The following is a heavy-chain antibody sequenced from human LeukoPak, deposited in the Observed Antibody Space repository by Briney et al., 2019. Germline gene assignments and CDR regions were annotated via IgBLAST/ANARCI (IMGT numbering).Heavy chain of an antibody. CDR3: ARDPAAAGAYIFDY. CDR2: MSYVEDDK. D-gene: IGHD6-13*01. V-gene: IGHV3-30-3*01. J-gene: IGHJ4*02. Sequence: GGSLRLSCVTSGFSFSDYAMHWVRQAPGKRLEWVAFMSYVEDDKNYADSVKGRFTISRDRPKNTLYLQMNSLRRDDTAVYYCARDPAAAGAYIFDYWGQGTLVTVSS. CDR1: GFSFSDYA.